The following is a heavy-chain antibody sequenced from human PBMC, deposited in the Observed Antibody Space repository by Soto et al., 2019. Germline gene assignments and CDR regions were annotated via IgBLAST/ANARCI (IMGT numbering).Heavy chain of an antibody. CDR2: ICSGGST. J-gene: IGHJ4*02. Sequence: EVQLVESGGGLVQPGGSLRLSCAASGFSVSSNSMIWVRQTPGKGLEWVSVICSGGSTYYADSVKGRFTISRDNSKNTLYLQMNSLRAEDTAVYYCARSGPYGDYDYWGQGTLVTVSS. CDR1: GFSVSSNS. V-gene: IGHV3-66*01. D-gene: IGHD4-17*01. CDR3: ARSGPYGDYDY.